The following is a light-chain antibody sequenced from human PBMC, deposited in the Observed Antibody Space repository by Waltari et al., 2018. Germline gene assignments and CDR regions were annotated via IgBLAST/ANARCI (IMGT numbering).Light chain of an antibody. Sequence: DVQMTQSPSSLSASIADRVTIPCRASQNIRTRLIWDQQKPGRAPKVLIYEVSNLQSGVPSRFSGTGSGTDFTLTISSPQPEDSATYYCQQSSHIPYTFGQGTKLEIK. CDR1: QNIRTR. CDR2: EVS. CDR3: QQSSHIPYT. V-gene: IGKV1-39*01. J-gene: IGKJ2*01.